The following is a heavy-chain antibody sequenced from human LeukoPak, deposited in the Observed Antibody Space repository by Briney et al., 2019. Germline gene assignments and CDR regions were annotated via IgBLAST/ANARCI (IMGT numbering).Heavy chain of an antibody. CDR1: GFTFSSYS. CDR2: IRYDGSNK. CDR3: AKDHDDFWSGYYGNYFDY. V-gene: IGHV3-30*02. J-gene: IGHJ4*02. Sequence: GGSLRLSRAASGFTFSSYSMNWVRQAPGKGLEWVAFIRYDGSNKYYADSVKGRFTISRDNSKNTLYLQMNSLRAEDTAVYYCAKDHDDFWSGYYGNYFDYWGQGSLVTVSS. D-gene: IGHD3-3*01.